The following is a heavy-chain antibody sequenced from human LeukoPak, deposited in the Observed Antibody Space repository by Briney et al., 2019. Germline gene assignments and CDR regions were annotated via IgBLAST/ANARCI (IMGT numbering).Heavy chain of an antibody. CDR3: ASLASEWELPEVDY. Sequence: GGSLRLSCAASGFTFSSYAMNWVSQAPGTGLEWVSYISPSSTLIYYADSVKGRFTISRDNAKKSLFLQMNSLRAEDTAVYYCASLASEWELPEVDYWGLGTLVTVSS. J-gene: IGHJ4*02. CDR1: GFTFSSYA. CDR2: ISPSSTLI. V-gene: IGHV3-48*01. D-gene: IGHD1-26*01.